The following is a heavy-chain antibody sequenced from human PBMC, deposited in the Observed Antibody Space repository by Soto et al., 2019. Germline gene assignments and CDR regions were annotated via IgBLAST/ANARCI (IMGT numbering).Heavy chain of an antibody. CDR2: IWYDGSNK. D-gene: IGHD3-3*01. J-gene: IGHJ6*03. CDR3: ARDQGRDDFWSGSYYYYYMDV. V-gene: IGHV3-33*01. CDR1: GFTFSSYG. Sequence: GGSLRLSCAASGFTFSSYGMHWVRQAPGKGLEWVAVIWYDGSNKYYADSVKGRFTISRDNSKNTLYLQMNSLRAEDTAVYYCARDQGRDDFWSGSYYYYYMDVWGKGTTVTVSS.